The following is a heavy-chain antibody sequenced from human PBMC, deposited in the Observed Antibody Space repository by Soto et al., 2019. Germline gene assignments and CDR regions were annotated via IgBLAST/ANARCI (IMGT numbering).Heavy chain of an antibody. CDR2: IYYTGTT. V-gene: IGHV4-59*08. CDR1: GGSISPYY. J-gene: IGHJ5*02. Sequence: QVQLQESGPGLVKPSETLSLTCTVSGGSISPYYWSWIRQSPGKGLEWIGYIYYTGTTRYNPSLKSRVXXXVXXSKNQFSLKLSSVTAADTAVYYCARLGGYYQALDTWGQGALVTVSS. CDR3: ARLGGYYQALDT. D-gene: IGHD3-22*01.